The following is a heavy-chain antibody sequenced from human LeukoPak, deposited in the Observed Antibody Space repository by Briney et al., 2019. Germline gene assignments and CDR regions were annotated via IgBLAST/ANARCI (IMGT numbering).Heavy chain of an antibody. V-gene: IGHV3-15*01. Sequence: GSLRLSCAASGFTFRNYAMTWVRQAPGKGLEWVGRIKSKTDGGTTDYAAPVKGRFTISRDDSKNTLYLQMNSLKTEDTAVYYCTTDDYGDYACFDYWGQGTLATVSS. CDR1: GFTFRNYA. CDR3: TTDDYGDYACFDY. D-gene: IGHD4-17*01. CDR2: IKSKTDGGTT. J-gene: IGHJ4*02.